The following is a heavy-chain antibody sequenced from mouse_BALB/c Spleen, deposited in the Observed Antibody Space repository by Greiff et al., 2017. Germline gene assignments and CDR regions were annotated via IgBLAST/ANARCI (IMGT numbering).Heavy chain of an antibody. CDR1: GYAFTSYN. J-gene: IGHJ4*01. CDR2: IDPYNGGT. Sequence: VQLKQSGPELVKPGASVKVSCKASGYAFTSYNMYWVKQSHGKSLEWIGYIDPYNGGTSYNQKFKGKATLTVDKSSSTAYMELLSLTSEDSAVYYCARRRFGGKGAMDYWGQGTSVTVSS. D-gene: IGHD1-1*02. V-gene: IGHV1S135*01. CDR3: ARRRFGGKGAMDY.